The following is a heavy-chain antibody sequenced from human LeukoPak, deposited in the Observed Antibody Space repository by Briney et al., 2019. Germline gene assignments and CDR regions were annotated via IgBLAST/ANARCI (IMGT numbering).Heavy chain of an antibody. J-gene: IGHJ4*02. D-gene: IGHD5-18*01. V-gene: IGHV3-74*01. Sequence: GGSLRLSCAASGFTFSTYWMHWVRQAPGKGLVWVSRINSDGSNTNYADSVKGRFTISRDNAKNSLDLQMNSLRVEDTAVYYCARGGYSFDYLGQGTLVAVSS. CDR3: ARGGYSFDY. CDR2: INSDGSNT. CDR1: GFTFSTYW.